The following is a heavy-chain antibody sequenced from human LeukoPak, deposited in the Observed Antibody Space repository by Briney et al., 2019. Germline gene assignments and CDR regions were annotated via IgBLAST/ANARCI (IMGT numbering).Heavy chain of an antibody. Sequence: ASVKVSCKAPGYTFTGYYLHWVRQAPGQGLEWMGWIKPNSGDTNYAQKFQGRVTMTRDTSISTAYMELSRLSSDDTAVYYCARDAGGLRLGELSVYNWFDPWGQGTLVTVSS. J-gene: IGHJ5*02. CDR2: IKPNSGDT. V-gene: IGHV1-2*02. CDR3: ARDAGGLRLGELSVYNWFDP. D-gene: IGHD3-16*02. CDR1: GYTFTGYY.